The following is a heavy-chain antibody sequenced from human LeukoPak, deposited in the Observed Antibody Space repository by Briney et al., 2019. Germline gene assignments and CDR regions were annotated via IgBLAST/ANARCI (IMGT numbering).Heavy chain of an antibody. CDR3: ARSPPLRFLEWLLQQDPYNWFDP. CDR1: GYTFTSYA. CDR2: INTNTGNP. D-gene: IGHD3-3*01. V-gene: IGHV7-4-1*02. Sequence: ASVKVSCKASGYTFTSYAMNWVRQAPGQGLEWMGWINTNTGNPTYAQGLTGRFVFSLDTSVSTAYLQISSLKAEDTAVYYCARSPPLRFLEWLLQQDPYNWFDPWGQGTLVTVSS. J-gene: IGHJ5*02.